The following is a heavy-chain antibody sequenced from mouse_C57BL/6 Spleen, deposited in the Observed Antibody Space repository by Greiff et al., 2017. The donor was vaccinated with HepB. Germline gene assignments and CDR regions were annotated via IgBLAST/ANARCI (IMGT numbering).Heavy chain of an antibody. V-gene: IGHV5-16*01. D-gene: IGHD2-4*01. J-gene: IGHJ3*01. CDR2: INYDGSST. CDR1: GFTFSDYY. Sequence: EVQRVESEGGLVQPGSSMKLSCTASGFTFSDYYMAWVRQVPEKGLEWVANINYDGSSTYYLDSLKSRFIISRDNAKNILYLQMSSLKSEDTATYYCARVYYDYEGGSWFAYWGQGTLVTVSA. CDR3: ARVYYDYEGGSWFAY.